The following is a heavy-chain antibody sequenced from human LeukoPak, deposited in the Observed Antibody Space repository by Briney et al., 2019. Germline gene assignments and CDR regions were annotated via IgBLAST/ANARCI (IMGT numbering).Heavy chain of an antibody. CDR2: IHYSGNT. J-gene: IGHJ4*02. CDR3: ARLGAGPTYYDFWSGYSSFYFDY. D-gene: IGHD3-3*01. Sequence: SETLSLTCTVSGGSTSSSNFYWGRICQPPGMGLEWIGGIHYSGNTYYNPSLKSRVTIPIDTSKNQFSLKLSSATAADTAVYYCARLGAGPTYYDFWSGYSSFYFDYWGQGTLVTVSS. CDR1: GGSTSSSNFY. V-gene: IGHV4-39*01.